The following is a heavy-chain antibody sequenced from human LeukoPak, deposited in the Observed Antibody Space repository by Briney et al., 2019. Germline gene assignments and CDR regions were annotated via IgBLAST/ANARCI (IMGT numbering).Heavy chain of an antibody. CDR3: ASQFSSYGSRNLGH. D-gene: IGHD5-18*01. CDR2: ISSSGSTI. CDR1: GFPFSDYY. V-gene: IGHV3-11*01. J-gene: IGHJ4*02. Sequence: GGSLGLSCAASGFPFSDYYMSWIRRAPGKGLEGVSYISSSGSTIYYADSVKGRFTISRHNPKNSLYLQMNSLRAEDTAVYYCASQFSSYGSRNLGHWGQGTLVTVSS.